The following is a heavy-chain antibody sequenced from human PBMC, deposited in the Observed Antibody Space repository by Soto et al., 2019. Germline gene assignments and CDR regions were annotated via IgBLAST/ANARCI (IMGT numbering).Heavy chain of an antibody. V-gene: IGHV6-1*01. D-gene: IGHD5-18*01. CDR3: SRGKYSAFDY. J-gene: IGHJ4*02. Sequence: QVQLQQSGPGLVKPSQTLSLTCAISGDSISTNNVAWNLIRQSPSGGLEWLGRTGYTSKWYNDYAVSVRSRITINPDTSKNQFSLQLNSVTLDDTAVYYCSRGKYSAFDYWGQGTLVTVSS. CDR2: TGYTSKWYN. CDR1: GDSISTNNVA.